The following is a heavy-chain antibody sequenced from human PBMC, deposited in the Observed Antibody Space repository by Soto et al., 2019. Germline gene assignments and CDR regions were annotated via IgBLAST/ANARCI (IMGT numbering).Heavy chain of an antibody. CDR3: ARDGLTVQYAFDL. Sequence: GASVKVSCKASVYIFTDYFIHWVRQAPGQGLEWMGWINTNRGDTKFAPRFQGRVTMTGNTSTSTAYMELTSLRPDDTAVYFCARDGLTVQYAFDLWGQGTMVTVSS. D-gene: IGHD3-9*01. V-gene: IGHV1-2*02. CDR1: VYIFTDYF. J-gene: IGHJ3*01. CDR2: INTNRGDT.